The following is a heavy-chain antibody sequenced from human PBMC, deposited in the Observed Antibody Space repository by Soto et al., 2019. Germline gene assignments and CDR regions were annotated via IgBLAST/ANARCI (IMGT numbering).Heavy chain of an antibody. D-gene: IGHD6-19*01. J-gene: IGHJ4*02. CDR2: INAGNGNT. Sequence: VSLKVSCKASGYTFNGYAMHWVRQAPGQRLEWMGWINAGNGNTKYSQKFQGRVTITRDTSASTAYMELSSLRSEDTAVYYCARAVAVAADFDYWGQGTLVTVSS. CDR3: ARAVAVAADFDY. CDR1: GYTFNGYA. V-gene: IGHV1-3*01.